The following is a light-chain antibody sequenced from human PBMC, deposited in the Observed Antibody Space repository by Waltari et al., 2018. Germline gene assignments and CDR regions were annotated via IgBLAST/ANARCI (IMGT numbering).Light chain of an antibody. CDR3: QQHYGTLT. CDR2: WAS. Sequence: DIVMTQYPDSLAVSLGERATINCKSSQSVLYSSNNKNYLAWYQQKPGQPPKLLIYWASTRESGVPDRFSGSGSGTDFTLTISSLQAEDVAVYYCQQHYGTLTFGGGTKVEIK. CDR1: QSVLYSSNNKNY. V-gene: IGKV4-1*01. J-gene: IGKJ4*01.